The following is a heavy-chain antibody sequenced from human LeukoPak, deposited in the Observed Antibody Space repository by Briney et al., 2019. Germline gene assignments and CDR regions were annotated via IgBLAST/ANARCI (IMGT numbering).Heavy chain of an antibody. CDR1: GFIFSDYS. CDR3: ARDFRSGSYSGDYYFDY. CDR2: ISSGSTYI. Sequence: GGSLRLSCAASGFIFSDYSMNWVRQAPGKGLEWVSSISSGSTYIYYADSVKGRFTISRDNGETSLYLQMSSLRTEDTAVYYCARDFRSGSYSGDYYFDYWGQGTLVTVS. J-gene: IGHJ4*02. D-gene: IGHD1-26*01. V-gene: IGHV3-21*01.